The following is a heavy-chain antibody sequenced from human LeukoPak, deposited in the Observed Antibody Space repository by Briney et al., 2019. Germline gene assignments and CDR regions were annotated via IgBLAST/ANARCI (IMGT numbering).Heavy chain of an antibody. CDR2: IYYSGST. CDR3: ARSIVGATMGLLFDP. D-gene: IGHD1-26*01. J-gene: IGHJ5*02. Sequence: SETLSLTCTVSGGSISSYYWSWIRQPPGKGLEWIGYIYYSGSTNYNPSLKCRVTISVDTSKNQFSLKLSSVTAADTAVYYCARSIVGATMGLLFDPWGQGTLVTVSS. CDR1: GGSISSYY. V-gene: IGHV4-59*01.